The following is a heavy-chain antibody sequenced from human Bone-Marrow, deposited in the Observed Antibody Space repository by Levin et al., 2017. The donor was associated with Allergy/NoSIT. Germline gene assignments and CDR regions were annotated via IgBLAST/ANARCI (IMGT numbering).Heavy chain of an antibody. CDR2: ISFDGRET. CDR3: AKDRIASAGTGNFDY. V-gene: IGHV3-33*06. D-gene: IGHD6-13*01. Sequence: GGSLRLSCAASGFTFSNYAMHWVRQAPGKGLEWVAGISFDGRETYYADSMKGRFTLSRDNSKNTLFLQMSSLRAEDTAVYYCAKDRIASAGTGNFDYWGQGTLVTVSS. CDR1: GFTFSNYA. J-gene: IGHJ4*02.